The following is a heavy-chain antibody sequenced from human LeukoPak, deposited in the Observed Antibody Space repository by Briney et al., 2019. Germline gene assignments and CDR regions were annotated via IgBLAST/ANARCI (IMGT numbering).Heavy chain of an antibody. Sequence: ASVKVSCKASGYTFTGYYMHWVRQAPGRGLDWMGRINPNSGGTNYAQKFQGRVTMTRDTSISTAYMELSRLRSDDTAVYYCARGEIVGATKLKIMPDYWGQGTLVTVSS. CDR3: ARGEIVGATKLKIMPDY. CDR1: GYTFTGYY. D-gene: IGHD1-26*01. J-gene: IGHJ4*02. CDR2: INPNSGGT. V-gene: IGHV1-2*06.